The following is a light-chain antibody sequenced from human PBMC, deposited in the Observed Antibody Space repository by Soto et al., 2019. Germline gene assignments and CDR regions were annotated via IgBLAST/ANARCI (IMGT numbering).Light chain of an antibody. J-gene: IGKJ2*02. CDR3: HQRSSWPRGT. Sequence: EIVLTQSPATLSLSPGERATLSCRASQSVSSYLAWYQQKPGQAPRLLIHDASNRAAGIPARFSGSGSGTDFTLTISILEPEDFAVYFCHQRSSWPRGTFGQGTKLEIK. V-gene: IGKV3-11*01. CDR1: QSVSSY. CDR2: DAS.